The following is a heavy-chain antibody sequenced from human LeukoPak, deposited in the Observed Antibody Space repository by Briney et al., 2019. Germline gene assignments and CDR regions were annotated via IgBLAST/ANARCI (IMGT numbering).Heavy chain of an antibody. CDR3: ARTTYYYDSSGYYRYYFDY. CDR2: VNHGGDT. J-gene: IGHJ4*02. Sequence: SETLSLTCAVYNGSFSGYHWSWIRQSPERGLEWIGEVNHGGDTNYNSSLKSRVTISVDTSKNQFSLKLSSVTAADTAVYYCARTTYYYDSSGYYRYYFDYWGQGTLVTVSS. V-gene: IGHV4-34*01. D-gene: IGHD3-22*01. CDR1: NGSFSGYH.